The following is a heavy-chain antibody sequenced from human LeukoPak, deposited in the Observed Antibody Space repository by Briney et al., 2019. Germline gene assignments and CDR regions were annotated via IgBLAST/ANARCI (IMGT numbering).Heavy chain of an antibody. J-gene: IGHJ6*04. CDR3: ATRLCSIAACRASSYKCMDV. V-gene: IGHV3-23*01. CDR2: ISGSTGSA. Sequence: GGSLRLSCAASGFTFSSYAMSWVRQAPGKGLEWVSTISGSTGSAYYADSVKGRFTISRDNAKNSLYLEINSLRAEDTAVYYCATRLCSIAACRASSYKCMDVWGKGTTVTVSS. CDR1: GFTFSSYA. D-gene: IGHD2-2*01.